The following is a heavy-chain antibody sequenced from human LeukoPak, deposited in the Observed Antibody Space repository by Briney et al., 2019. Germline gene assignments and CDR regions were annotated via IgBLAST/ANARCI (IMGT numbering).Heavy chain of an antibody. CDR1: GFTFSSYS. CDR2: ISGSSSTI. V-gene: IGHV3-48*01. CDR3: ARDSDGYMDV. J-gene: IGHJ6*03. Sequence: PGGSLRLSCAASGFTFSSYSMNWVRQAPGKGLEWVSYISGSSSTIYYADSVKGRFTISRENAKNSLYLQMNSLRAEDTAVYYCARDSDGYMDVWGKGTTVTVSS.